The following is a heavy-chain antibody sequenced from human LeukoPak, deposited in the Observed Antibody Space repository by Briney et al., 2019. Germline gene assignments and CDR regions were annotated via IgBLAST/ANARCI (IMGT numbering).Heavy chain of an antibody. J-gene: IGHJ4*02. CDR2: ISAYDGST. V-gene: IGHV1-18*01. Sequence: ASVKVSCKASGYSFTNYGITWVRQAPGQGLEWLGWISAYDGSTNYAQKFRGRVTMTTDTSTGTVFMDLRSLRSDDTAVYYCARDPPYDPPDYWGQGTLVTVSS. D-gene: IGHD3-3*01. CDR1: GYSFTNYG. CDR3: ARDPPYDPPDY.